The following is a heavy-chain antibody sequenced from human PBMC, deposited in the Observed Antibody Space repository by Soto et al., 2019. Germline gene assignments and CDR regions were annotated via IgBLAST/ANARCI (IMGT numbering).Heavy chain of an antibody. CDR3: ARKGHSSSWNWFDH. D-gene: IGHD6-13*01. Sequence: EVQLVESGGGLVQPGGSLRLSCAASGFTFSSYWMHWVRQAPGNELVWVSRINSDGSSTSYADSVKGRFTISRDNAKNTLYLQMNSLRAEDTDVDYCARKGHSSSWNWFDHWGKGTLVTVSS. CDR1: GFTFSSYW. J-gene: IGHJ5*02. CDR2: INSDGSST. V-gene: IGHV3-74*01.